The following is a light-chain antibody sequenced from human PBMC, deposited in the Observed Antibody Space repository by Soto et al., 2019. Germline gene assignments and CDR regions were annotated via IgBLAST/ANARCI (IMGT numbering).Light chain of an antibody. Sequence: EIVLTTSPATMSLSPVAIDTLSGLASQTLISRHLAWCQQKPGQAPRLLIYGASTRATGIPARFSGSGSGTEFTLTISSLQSEDFAVYYRQQYNNWPSFGQGTKVDIK. CDR1: QTLISRH. V-gene: IGKV3-15*01. J-gene: IGKJ1*01. CDR2: GAS. CDR3: QQYNNWPS.